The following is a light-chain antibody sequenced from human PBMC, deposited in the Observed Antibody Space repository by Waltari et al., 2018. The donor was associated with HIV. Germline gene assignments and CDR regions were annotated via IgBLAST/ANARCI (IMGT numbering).Light chain of an antibody. Sequence: QSVLTQPPSASGTPGQRVTLSCSGSTSNIGSNYVHWYQHLPGTAPKLLIYGLNERPSGVSDRFSGSKSGTSASLAISGLRSEDEGDYSCAAWDDSLGSPVFGGGTQLTVL. V-gene: IGLV1-47*01. CDR3: AAWDDSLGSPV. CDR1: TSNIGSNY. CDR2: GLN. J-gene: IGLJ7*01.